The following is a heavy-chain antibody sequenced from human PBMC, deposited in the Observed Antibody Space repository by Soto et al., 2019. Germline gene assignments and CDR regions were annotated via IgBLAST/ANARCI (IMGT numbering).Heavy chain of an antibody. CDR1: GGTFSSYT. CDR3: ARDTGYSSGWYLYFDY. D-gene: IGHD6-19*01. V-gene: IGHV1-69*04. CDR2: IIPILGIA. J-gene: IGHJ4*02. Sequence: GASVKVSCKASGGTFSSYTISWVRQAPGQGLEWMGRIIPILGIANYAQKFQGRVTITADKSTSTAYMELSSLRSEDTAVYYCARDTGYSSGWYLYFDYWGQGTLVTVSS.